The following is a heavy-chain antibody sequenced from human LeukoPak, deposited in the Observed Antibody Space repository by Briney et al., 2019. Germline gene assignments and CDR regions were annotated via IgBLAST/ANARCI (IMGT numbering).Heavy chain of an antibody. CDR3: AREGSSGYEHAFDI. D-gene: IGHD5-12*01. V-gene: IGHV1-18*01. Sequence: ASVKVSCKASGYTFTNYGITWVRQAPGQGLEWMGWISVHNGNTNDAQKLQGRVTMTTDTSTSTAYMELRSLRSDDTAVYYCAREGSSGYEHAFDIWGQGTMVTVSS. CDR2: ISVHNGNT. J-gene: IGHJ3*02. CDR1: GYTFTNYG.